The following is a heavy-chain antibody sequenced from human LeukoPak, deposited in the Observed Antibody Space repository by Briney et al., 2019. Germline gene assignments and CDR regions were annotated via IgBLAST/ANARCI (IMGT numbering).Heavy chain of an antibody. CDR1: GFTFNNYG. J-gene: IGHJ4*02. CDR3: ARGPSGYHNT. Sequence: GGSLRLSCAASGFTFNNYGMAWVRQAPGEGLEWVSAISPGDGGTYYADSVKGRFTISRDNSKNTLYLQMNSLRAEDTAVYYCARGPSGYHNTGGQGTLVTVSS. CDR2: ISPGDGGT. D-gene: IGHD5-12*01. V-gene: IGHV3-23*01.